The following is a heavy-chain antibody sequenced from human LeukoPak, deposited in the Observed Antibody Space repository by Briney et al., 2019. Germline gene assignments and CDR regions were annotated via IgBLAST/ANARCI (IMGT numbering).Heavy chain of an antibody. CDR3: SGSRPTFDAFEI. CDR2: ISYDGDNK. D-gene: IGHD2-15*01. CDR1: GFTFSSHG. Sequence: PGRSLRLSCAASGFTFSSHGMHWVRQAPGKGLEWVAVISYDGDNKYYADSVKGRFTISRDNSKNTLYLQMNSLRVEDTAVYYCSGSRPTFDAFEIWGQGTMVTVSS. J-gene: IGHJ3*02. V-gene: IGHV3-30*03.